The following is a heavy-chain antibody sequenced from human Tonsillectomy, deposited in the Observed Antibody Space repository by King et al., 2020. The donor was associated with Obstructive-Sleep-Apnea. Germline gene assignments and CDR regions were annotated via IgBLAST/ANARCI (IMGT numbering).Heavy chain of an antibody. CDR1: GFTFSNYA. CDR2: FISNGGST. D-gene: IGHD2-8*01. CDR3: AKDGAAYCTNGICYSKNWYFEL. V-gene: IGHV3-64D*06. Sequence: VQLVESGGGLVQPGGSLRLSCSASGFTFSNYAMHWVRQAPGKGLEYVSAFISNGGSTYYADSVKGRFTISRENSKNTLFLQMSSLRAEDTAGYYCAKDGAAYCTNGICYSKNWYFELWGRGTLVTVSS. J-gene: IGHJ2*01.